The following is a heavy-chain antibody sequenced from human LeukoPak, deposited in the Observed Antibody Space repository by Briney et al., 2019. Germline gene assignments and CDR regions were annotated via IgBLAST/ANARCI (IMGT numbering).Heavy chain of an antibody. V-gene: IGHV3-30-3*01. CDR3: ARASDYYDSSGYYQGSYYFDY. Sequence: GGSLRLSCAASGFTFSSYAMHWVRQAPGKGLDWVAVISYDGSNKYYADSVKGRFTISRDNSKNTLYLQMNSLRAEDTAVYYCARASDYYDSSGYYQGSYYFDYWGQGTLVTVSS. CDR2: ISYDGSNK. CDR1: GFTFSSYA. D-gene: IGHD3-22*01. J-gene: IGHJ4*02.